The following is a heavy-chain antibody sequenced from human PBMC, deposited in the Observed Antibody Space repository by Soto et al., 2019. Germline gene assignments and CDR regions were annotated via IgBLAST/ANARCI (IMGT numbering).Heavy chain of an antibody. CDR3: ARDRVESGYPEYFQH. V-gene: IGHV3-53*01. Sequence: EVQLVESGGGLIQPGGSLRLSGAASGFTVSSNYMSWVRLAPGKGLEWVSVIYSGGSTYYADSVKGRFTISRDNSKNTLYLQMNSLRAEDTAVYYCARDRVESGYPEYFQHWGQGTLVTVSS. CDR1: GFTVSSNY. D-gene: IGHD3-22*01. J-gene: IGHJ1*01. CDR2: IYSGGST.